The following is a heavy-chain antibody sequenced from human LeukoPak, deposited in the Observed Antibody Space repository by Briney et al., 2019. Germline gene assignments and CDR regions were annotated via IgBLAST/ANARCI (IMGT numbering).Heavy chain of an antibody. CDR2: ISAYNGNT. Sequence: ASVKVSCKASGYTFTSYGISWVRQAPGQGLEWMGWISAYNGNTNYAQKLQGRVTMTTDTSTSTAYMELRSLRSDDTAVYYCARDSGYLSADYAPLRYWGQGTLVTVSS. D-gene: IGHD5-12*01. J-gene: IGHJ4*02. V-gene: IGHV1-18*01. CDR3: ARDSGYLSADYAPLRY. CDR1: GYTFTSYG.